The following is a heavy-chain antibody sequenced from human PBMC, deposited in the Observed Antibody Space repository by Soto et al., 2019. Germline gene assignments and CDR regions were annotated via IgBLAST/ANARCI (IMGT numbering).Heavy chain of an antibody. Sequence: GGSLRLSCAASGFTFNAYTMHRVRQAPGKGLEWVSLISWDGGITYYGDSVKGRFTVSRDNSDNSLYLQMTSLRSDDTAFYYCAKDSYDILTGQKRYFDSWGQGTLVTVSS. V-gene: IGHV3-43*01. CDR1: GFTFNAYT. CDR2: ISWDGGIT. D-gene: IGHD3-9*01. J-gene: IGHJ4*02. CDR3: AKDSYDILTGQKRYFDS.